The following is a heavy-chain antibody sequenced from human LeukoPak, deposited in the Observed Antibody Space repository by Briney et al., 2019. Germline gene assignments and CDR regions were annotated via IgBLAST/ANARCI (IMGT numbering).Heavy chain of an antibody. J-gene: IGHJ3*02. CDR1: GFTFSSYA. Sequence: GGSLRLSCAASGFTFSSYAMSWVRQAPGKGLEWVSAISGSGGSTYYADSVKGRFTISRDNSKNTLYLQMNSLRAEDTAVYYCAKVSGSYSGPDDAFDILGQGTMVTVSS. CDR2: ISGSGGST. D-gene: IGHD3-10*01. V-gene: IGHV3-23*01. CDR3: AKVSGSYSGPDDAFDI.